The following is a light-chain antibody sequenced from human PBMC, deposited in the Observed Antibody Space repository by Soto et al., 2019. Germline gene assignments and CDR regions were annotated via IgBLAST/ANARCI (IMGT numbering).Light chain of an antibody. CDR1: SSDVGSGNF. V-gene: IGLV2-14*01. CDR3: SSFTTTNTGV. CDR2: EVT. J-gene: IGLJ3*02. Sequence: QSALTQPASVSGSPGQSITISCTGTSSDVGSGNFVSWFQQHPGKAPKLMIYEVTNRPSGVSYRFSGSKSGNTASLTISGLQAEDEADYYCSSFTTTNTGVFGGGTQLTVL.